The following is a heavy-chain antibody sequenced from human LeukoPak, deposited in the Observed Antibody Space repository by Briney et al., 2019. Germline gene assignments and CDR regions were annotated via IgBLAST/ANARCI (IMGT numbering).Heavy chain of an antibody. CDR3: ARETNYSNLRGGSQQNYMDV. J-gene: IGHJ6*03. Sequence: SETLSLTCTVSGGSISSYYWSWIRQPPGKGLEGIGYLYYSGSTNYNPSLKSRVTISVDTSKNQFSLKLSSVTAADTAVYYCARETNYSNLRGGSQQNYMDVWGKGTTVTVSS. CDR1: GGSISSYY. V-gene: IGHV4-59*12. CDR2: LYYSGST. D-gene: IGHD4-11*01.